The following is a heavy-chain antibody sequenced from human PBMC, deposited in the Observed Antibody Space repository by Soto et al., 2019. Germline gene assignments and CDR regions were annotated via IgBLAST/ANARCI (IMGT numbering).Heavy chain of an antibody. CDR1: GFSFTNYG. Sequence: EVQLLEAGGGLVQPGGSLRLSCAASGFSFTNYGMSWVRQAPGKGLEWLSAIIGNGDTAYYVDSVRGRFTISRDNPKNTLYMQLDDLGAEDTAIYYCAKDYDYGDSLPFDYWGHGTLVTVSS. CDR2: IIGNGDTA. J-gene: IGHJ4*01. V-gene: IGHV3-23*01. D-gene: IGHD4-17*01. CDR3: AKDYDYGDSLPFDY.